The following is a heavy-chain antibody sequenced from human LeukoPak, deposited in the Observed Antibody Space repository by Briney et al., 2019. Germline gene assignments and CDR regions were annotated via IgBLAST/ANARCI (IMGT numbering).Heavy chain of an antibody. CDR3: ARDGDYYDSSGYYCYY. CDR1: GGTFSSYA. V-gene: IGHV1-69*13. D-gene: IGHD3-22*01. Sequence: ASVKVSCKASGGTFSSYAISWVRQAPGQGLEWMGGIIPIFGTANCAQKFQGRVTITADESTSTAYMELSSLRSEDTAVYYCARDGDYYDSSGYYCYYWGQGTLVTVSS. J-gene: IGHJ4*02. CDR2: IIPIFGTA.